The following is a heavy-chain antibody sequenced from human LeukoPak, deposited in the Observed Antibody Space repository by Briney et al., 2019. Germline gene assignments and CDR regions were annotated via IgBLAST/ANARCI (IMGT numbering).Heavy chain of an antibody. J-gene: IGHJ3*02. CDR2: IYYSGST. CDR1: GGSISSYY. D-gene: IGHD3-22*01. Sequence: AESLSLTCTASGGSISSYYWSWIRQPPGKGLEWVGIIYYSGSTNYTPSLKSRFTISVDTSKNQFSLKLRSVTAADTAVYYCAGGDYYDSSGYYVAFDIWGQGTMVTVSS. V-gene: IGHV4-59*01. CDR3: AGGDYYDSSGYYVAFDI.